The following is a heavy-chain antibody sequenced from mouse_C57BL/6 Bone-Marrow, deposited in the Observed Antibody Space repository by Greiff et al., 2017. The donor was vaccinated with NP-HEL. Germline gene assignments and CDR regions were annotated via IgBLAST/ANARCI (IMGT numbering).Heavy chain of an antibody. J-gene: IGHJ1*03. CDR3: ARDYYYGSSWCFDV. Sequence: DVMLVESGPGLVKPSQTVFLTCTVTGISITTGYYRWSWIRQFPGNKLEWIGYIYYSGTITYNPSLTSRTTITRDTPKNQFFLEMNSLTAEDTATYYCARDYYYGSSWCFDVWGTGTTVTVSS. D-gene: IGHD1-1*01. CDR1: GISITTGYYR. CDR2: IYYSGTI. V-gene: IGHV3-5*01.